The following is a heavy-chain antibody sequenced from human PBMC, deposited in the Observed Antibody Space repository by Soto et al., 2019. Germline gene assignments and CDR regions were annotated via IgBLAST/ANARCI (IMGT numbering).Heavy chain of an antibody. CDR3: AKDVRMGSSSWYFDY. CDR1: GFTFSSYA. Sequence: GGSLRLSCAASGFTFSSYAMSWVRQAPGKGLEWVSAISGSGGSTYYADSVKGRFTISRDNSKNTLYRQMNSLRAEDTAVYYCAKDVRMGSSSWYFDYWGQGTLVTVSS. D-gene: IGHD6-6*01. CDR2: ISGSGGST. J-gene: IGHJ4*02. V-gene: IGHV3-23*01.